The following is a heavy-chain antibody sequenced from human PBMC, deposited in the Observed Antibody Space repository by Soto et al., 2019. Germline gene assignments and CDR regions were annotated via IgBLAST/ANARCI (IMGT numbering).Heavy chain of an antibody. CDR3: ARDRGMVAGTLDYYYYYMDV. D-gene: IGHD6-19*01. J-gene: IGHJ6*03. Sequence: PGGSLRLSCAASGFTFSSYGMHWVRQAPGKGLEWVAVIWYDGSNKYYADSVKGRFTISRDNSKNTLYLQMNSLRAEDTAVYYCARDRGMVAGTLDYYYYYMDVWGKGTTVTVSS. V-gene: IGHV3-33*01. CDR1: GFTFSSYG. CDR2: IWYDGSNK.